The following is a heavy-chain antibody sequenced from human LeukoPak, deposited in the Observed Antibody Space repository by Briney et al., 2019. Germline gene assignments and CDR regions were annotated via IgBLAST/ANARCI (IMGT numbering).Heavy chain of an antibody. V-gene: IGHV3-23*01. D-gene: IGHD5-18*01. CDR1: GFTFCSYG. J-gene: IGHJ4*02. Sequence: VGGLRLSCAASGFTFCSYGMSWVRQAPGKGLEWVSAISGSGGSTYYADSVKGRFTISRDNSKNTLYLQMNSLRAEDTAVYYCAKDWGRGYSYGTPDYWGQGTLVTVSS. CDR3: AKDWGRGYSYGTPDY. CDR2: ISGSGGST.